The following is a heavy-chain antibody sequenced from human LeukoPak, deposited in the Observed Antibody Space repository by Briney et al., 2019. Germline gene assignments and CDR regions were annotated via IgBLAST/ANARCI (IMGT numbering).Heavy chain of an antibody. Sequence: SQTLSLTCAISRDSVSRNSAAWNWIRQSPARGLEWLGRTSYRSNWNNDYALSVKSRVTINPDTSKNQFSLQLNSMTPEDTAVYYCARGNYGMDVWGQGTTVTVSS. J-gene: IGHJ6*02. CDR2: TSYRSNWNN. CDR1: RDSVSRNSAA. CDR3: ARGNYGMDV. V-gene: IGHV6-1*01.